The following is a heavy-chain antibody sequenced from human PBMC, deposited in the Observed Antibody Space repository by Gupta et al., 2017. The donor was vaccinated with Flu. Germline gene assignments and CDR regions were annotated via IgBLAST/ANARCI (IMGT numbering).Heavy chain of an antibody. CDR3: ARHFSSGNLQGDWFDP. CDR2: IFYSGFT. J-gene: IGHJ5*02. CDR1: GGSISSSSYY. Sequence: QLQLQESGPGLVKPSETLSLTCTVSGGSISSSSYYWGWIRQPPGKGLEWIGSIFYSGFTYYNPSLKSRVTKSVDTSKNQFSLKLSSVTAADTAVYFCARHFSSGNLQGDWFDPWGQGTLVTVSS. V-gene: IGHV4-39*01. D-gene: IGHD6-19*01.